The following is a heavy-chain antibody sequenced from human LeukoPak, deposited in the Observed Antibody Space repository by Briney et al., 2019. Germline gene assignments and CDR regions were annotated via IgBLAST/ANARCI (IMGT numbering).Heavy chain of an antibody. Sequence: SETLSLTCAVYGWSFSGYYWSWIRQPPGKGLEWSGESNHSGSTNYNPSLKIRLTISVDTSKNQFSLKLSSVTAADTAVYYCARGGSGYYSIWTAGRGYYFDYWGQGTLVTVSS. D-gene: IGHD3-22*01. CDR3: ARGGSGYYSIWTAGRGYYFDY. CDR1: GWSFSGYY. J-gene: IGHJ4*02. CDR2: SNHSGST. V-gene: IGHV4-34*01.